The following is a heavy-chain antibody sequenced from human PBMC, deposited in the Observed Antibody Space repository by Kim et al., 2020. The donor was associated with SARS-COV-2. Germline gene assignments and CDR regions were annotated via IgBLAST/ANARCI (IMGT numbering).Heavy chain of an antibody. CDR3: ARDLQGSM. Sequence: ASVKVSCKASGYTFTSYGVSWVRQAPGQGLEWMGWISTYNGNTNYAQKLQGRVTMTTDTSTTTAYMELRRLTSDDTAVYYCARDLQGSMWGQGTLVTVSS. CDR2: ISTYNGNT. V-gene: IGHV1-18*01. J-gene: IGHJ4*02. D-gene: IGHD3-10*01. CDR1: GYTFTSYG.